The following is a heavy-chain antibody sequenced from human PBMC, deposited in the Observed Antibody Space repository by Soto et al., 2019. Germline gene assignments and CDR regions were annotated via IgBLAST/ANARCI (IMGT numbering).Heavy chain of an antibody. Sequence: SETLYLTCTVSGGSISSYYWSWIRQPPGKGLEFIGYLYYTGSTNYNPSLKSRISISADKSKNQLSLSLSSVTAADTAVYYCARTIFRWGIWFDLWGQGTLVTVSS. CDR3: ARTIFRWGIWFDL. D-gene: IGHD3-16*01. V-gene: IGHV4-59*01. CDR1: GGSISSYY. J-gene: IGHJ5*02. CDR2: LYYTGST.